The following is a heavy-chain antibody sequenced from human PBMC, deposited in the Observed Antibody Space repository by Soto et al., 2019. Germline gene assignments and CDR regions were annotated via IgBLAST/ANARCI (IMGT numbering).Heavy chain of an antibody. CDR1: GFDVSSNY. Sequence: PXGSLRLSCAASGFDVSSNYMTWVRQAPGKGLEWVSASYSGGNTYYADSVKGRFTSSRDNFQNTLYLQMNSLTAEDTAVYYCTRGYGAGSYFSDHWGQGSLVTVSS. V-gene: IGHV3-53*01. CDR2: SYSGGNT. J-gene: IGHJ5*02. D-gene: IGHD3-10*01. CDR3: TRGYGAGSYFSDH.